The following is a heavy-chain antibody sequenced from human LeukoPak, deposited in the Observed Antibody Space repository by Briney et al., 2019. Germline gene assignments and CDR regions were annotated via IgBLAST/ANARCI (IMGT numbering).Heavy chain of an antibody. V-gene: IGHV1-2*02. CDR2: INPNSGDA. J-gene: IGHJ4*02. D-gene: IGHD2-15*01. CDR1: GYTFTGYF. Sequence: GASVKVSCKASGYTFTGYFMHWVRQAPGQGLEWMGWINPNSGDANYAQKFQGRVAMTRDTSISTAYMELSSLTFDDTAVYYCGRGTIAVVAADLRTDQWGQGTLVIVSS. CDR3: GRGTIAVVAADLRTDQ.